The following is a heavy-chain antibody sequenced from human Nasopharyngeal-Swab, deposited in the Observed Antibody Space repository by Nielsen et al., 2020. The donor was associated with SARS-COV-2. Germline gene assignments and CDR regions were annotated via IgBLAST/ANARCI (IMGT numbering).Heavy chain of an antibody. J-gene: IGHJ6*02. CDR2: IIPILGIA. CDR3: ASPGGIYCSSTSCYSDYYYYYGMDV. V-gene: IGHV1-69*04. Sequence: SVKVSCKASGGTFSSYAISWVRQAPGQGLEWMGRIIPILGIANYAQKFQGRVTMTTDTSTSTAYMELRSLRSDDTAVYYCASPGGIYCSSTSCYSDYYYYYGMDVWGQGTTVTVSS. D-gene: IGHD2-2*01. CDR1: GGTFSSYA.